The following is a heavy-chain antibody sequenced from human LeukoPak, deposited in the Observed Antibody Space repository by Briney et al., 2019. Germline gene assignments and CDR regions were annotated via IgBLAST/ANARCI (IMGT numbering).Heavy chain of an antibody. CDR1: GFTFSAYA. CDR2: ISSNGGSS. Sequence: PGGSLRLSCSASGFTFSAYAMYWVRQAPGKGLEYVSGISSNGGSSFYADSVKGRFTISRDNSKNTLYLQTSSLRAEDTAVYYCVKITSVTGGDCWGQGTLVTASS. J-gene: IGHJ4*02. V-gene: IGHV3-64D*09. CDR3: VKITSVTGGDC. D-gene: IGHD1-1*01.